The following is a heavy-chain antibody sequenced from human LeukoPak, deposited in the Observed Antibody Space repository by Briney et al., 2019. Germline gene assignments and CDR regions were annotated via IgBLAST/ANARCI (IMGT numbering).Heavy chain of an antibody. J-gene: IGHJ4*02. CDR1: GFTFSSYG. CDR3: AKTIQWPYYFDY. Sequence: PGGSLRLSCAASGFTFSSYGLSWVRQAPGKGLEWVSALSGSGGSTYYADSVKGRFPLSRDNSKNTLYLQMNSLRAEDTAVYYCAKTIQWPYYFDYWGQGTLVTVSS. CDR2: LSGSGGST. V-gene: IGHV3-23*01. D-gene: IGHD6-19*01.